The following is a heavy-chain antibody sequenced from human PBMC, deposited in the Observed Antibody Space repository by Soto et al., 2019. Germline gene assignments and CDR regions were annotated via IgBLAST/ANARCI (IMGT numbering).Heavy chain of an antibody. V-gene: IGHV3-33*01. CDR3: ARDERGPGGGMDV. Sequence: QVQLVESGGGVVQPGRSLRLSCAASGFTFSSYGMHWVRQAPGKGLEWVAVIWYDGSNKYYADSVKGRFTISRDNSKNTLYLQMNSLRAEDTAVYYCARDERGPGGGMDVWGQGTTVTVSS. D-gene: IGHD3-10*01. J-gene: IGHJ6*02. CDR2: IWYDGSNK. CDR1: GFTFSSYG.